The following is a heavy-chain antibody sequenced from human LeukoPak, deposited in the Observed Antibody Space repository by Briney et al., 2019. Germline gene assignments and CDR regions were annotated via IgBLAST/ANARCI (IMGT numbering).Heavy chain of an antibody. Sequence: GGSLRLSCAASGFTFSDYYMSWVRQAPGKGLEWVSYISSSGDTTYYADSVKGRFTISRDNAKNLLYLEMNSLRAEDTAVYACARFGGASYTGGMDLWGQGTTVIVSS. V-gene: IGHV3-11*01. J-gene: IGHJ6*02. CDR2: ISSSGDTT. D-gene: IGHD3-10*01. CDR3: ARFGGASYTGGMDL. CDR1: GFTFSDYY.